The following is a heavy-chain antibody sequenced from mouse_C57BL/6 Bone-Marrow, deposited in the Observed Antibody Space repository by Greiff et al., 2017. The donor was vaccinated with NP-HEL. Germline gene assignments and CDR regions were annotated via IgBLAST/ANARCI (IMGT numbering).Heavy chain of an antibody. J-gene: IGHJ2*01. CDR2: IYPGSGST. Sequence: QVQLKQPGAELVKPGASVKMSCKASGYTFTSCWITWVKQRPGQGLEWIGDIYPGSGSTNYNEKFKSKATLTVDTSSSTAYMQLSSLTSEDSAVYYCARRKTTVVRALFDYWGQGTTLTVSS. V-gene: IGHV1-55*01. CDR3: ARRKTTVVRALFDY. D-gene: IGHD1-1*01. CDR1: GYTFTSCW.